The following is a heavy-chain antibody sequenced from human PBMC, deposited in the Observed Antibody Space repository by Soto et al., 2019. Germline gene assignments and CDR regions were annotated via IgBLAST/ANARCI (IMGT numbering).Heavy chain of an antibody. CDR3: VRDVGPITIFGEALSGYFDS. CDR1: KFTFSTYA. J-gene: IGHJ4*02. V-gene: IGHV3-23*01. D-gene: IGHD3-3*01. CDR2: ISGSGDNT. Sequence: PGGSLRLSCAASKFTFSTYAMTWVRQAPGKGLEWVSDISGSGDNTYYADSVKGRFTVSRDNAKNSLSMHLNSLRADDTAVYYCVRDVGPITIFGEALSGYFDSWGQGTLVTVSS.